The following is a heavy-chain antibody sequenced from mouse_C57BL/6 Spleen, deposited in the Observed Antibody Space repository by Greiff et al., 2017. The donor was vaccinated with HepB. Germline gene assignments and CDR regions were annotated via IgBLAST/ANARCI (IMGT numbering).Heavy chain of an antibody. D-gene: IGHD1-1*01. CDR1: GYTFTSYW. J-gene: IGHJ2*01. CDR3: AKCYYCGSSSLFDY. Sequence: QVQLQQPGAELVKPGASVKMSCKASGYTFTSYWITWVKQRPGQGLEWIGDIYPGSGSTNYNEKFKSKATLTVDTSSSTAYMQLSSLTSEDSAVYYCAKCYYCGSSSLFDYWGQGTTLTVSS. V-gene: IGHV1-55*01. CDR2: IYPGSGST.